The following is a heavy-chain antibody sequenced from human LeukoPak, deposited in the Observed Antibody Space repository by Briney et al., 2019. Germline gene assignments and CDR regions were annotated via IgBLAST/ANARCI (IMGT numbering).Heavy chain of an antibody. Sequence: PGGSLRLSCAASGFTFSSYAMSWVRQAPGKGLEWVSYISSSGSTIYYADSVKGRFTISRDNAKNSLYLQMNSLRAEDTAVYYCAREITDYGGNGNDYWGQGTLVTVSS. J-gene: IGHJ4*02. CDR3: AREITDYGGNGNDY. D-gene: IGHD4-23*01. CDR1: GFTFSSYA. V-gene: IGHV3-48*03. CDR2: ISSSGSTI.